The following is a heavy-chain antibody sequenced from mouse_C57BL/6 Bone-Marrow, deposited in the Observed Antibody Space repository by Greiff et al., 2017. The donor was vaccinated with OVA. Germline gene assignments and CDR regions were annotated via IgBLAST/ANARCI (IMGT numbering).Heavy chain of an antibody. J-gene: IGHJ2*01. CDR3: ARSLLGLDY. Sequence: PSGAALVRPGASVPLSCTASGFTFPSSCLCWVQQRPGQGLAWIGEIYPRSGNTYYNEKFKGKATLTADKSSSTAYMELRSLTSEDSAVYFCARSLLGLDYWGQGTTLTVSS. CDR1: GFTFPSSC. D-gene: IGHD2-10*01. V-gene: IGHV1-81*01. CDR2: IYPRSGNT.